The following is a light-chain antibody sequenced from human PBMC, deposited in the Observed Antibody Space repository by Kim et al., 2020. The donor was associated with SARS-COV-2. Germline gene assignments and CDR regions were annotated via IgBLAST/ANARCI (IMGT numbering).Light chain of an antibody. J-gene: IGLJ1*01. CDR3: AAWDGRLNAYV. CDR2: TNN. Sequence: GQMVSISCSGSFSNIGGNNVNWYQHIPGRAPRLLIHTNNQRPSGVPDRFAGSKSDTSASLAISGLQSDDEADYYCAAWDGRLNAYVFGTGTKVTVL. V-gene: IGLV1-44*01. CDR1: FSNIGGNN.